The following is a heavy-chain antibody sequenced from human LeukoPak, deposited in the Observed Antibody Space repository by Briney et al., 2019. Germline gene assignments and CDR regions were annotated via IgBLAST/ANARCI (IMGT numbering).Heavy chain of an antibody. CDR3: ASAVTTRKPFDY. J-gene: IGHJ4*02. CDR2: IYSVGST. V-gene: IGHV3-53*01. D-gene: IGHD4-11*01. CDR1: GCTVSSNY. Sequence: GGSLRLSCAASGCTVSSNYMSWVRQAPGKGLEWVSVIYSVGSTYYADSVKGPFTIFRDNSKNTLYLQMNSLRAEDTAVYYCASAVTTRKPFDYWGQGTLVTVSS.